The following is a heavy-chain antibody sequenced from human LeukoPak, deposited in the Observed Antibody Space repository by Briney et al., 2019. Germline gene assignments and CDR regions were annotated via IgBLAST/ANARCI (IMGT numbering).Heavy chain of an antibody. Sequence: PGGSLRLSCAASGFTFDDYAMHWVRQAPGKGLEWVSGISWNSGSIGYADSVKGRFTISRDNAKNSLYLQMNSLRAEDMALYYCAKEGDCSSTSCYYFDYWGQGTLVTVSS. CDR3: AKEGDCSSTSCYYFDY. D-gene: IGHD2-2*01. CDR2: ISWNSGSI. CDR1: GFTFDDYA. V-gene: IGHV3-9*03. J-gene: IGHJ4*02.